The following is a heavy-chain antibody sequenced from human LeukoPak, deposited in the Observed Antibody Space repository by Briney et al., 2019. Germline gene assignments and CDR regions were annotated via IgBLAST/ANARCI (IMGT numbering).Heavy chain of an antibody. CDR1: GFTFSSYC. Sequence: PGGSLRLSCAASGFTFSSYCMSWVRLAPGGGLGWVSGITGSGIDMEYADSVKGRFTVSRDNSKSTLYLQRTSLRAEDTAVYYWVFGVRGIIPNPFDYWGQGTLVTVSS. J-gene: IGHJ4*02. CDR2: ITGSGIDM. D-gene: IGHD3-10*01. V-gene: IGHV3-23*01. CDR3: VFGVRGIIPNPFDY.